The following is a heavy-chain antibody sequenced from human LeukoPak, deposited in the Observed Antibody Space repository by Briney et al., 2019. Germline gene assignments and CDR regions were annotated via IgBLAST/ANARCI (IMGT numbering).Heavy chain of an antibody. CDR3: AKGIVGTAMGHDAFHI. CDR1: GFTFSSYA. CDR2: IRCSGGST. Sequence: GVSLRLSCAASGFTFSSYAMSWVRQAPGKGLEWVSAIRCSGGSTFYADSVKGRFTISRHNSKNTLYLQMNRLRGEDTPVLYCAKGIVGTAMGHDAFHIWGQGPMVRVPS. D-gene: IGHD5-18*01. J-gene: IGHJ3*02. V-gene: IGHV3-23*01.